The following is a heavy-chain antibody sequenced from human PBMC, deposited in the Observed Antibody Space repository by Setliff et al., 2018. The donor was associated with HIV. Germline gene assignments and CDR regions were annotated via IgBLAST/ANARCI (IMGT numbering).Heavy chain of an antibody. J-gene: IGHJ3*02. V-gene: IGHV4-38-2*02. D-gene: IGHD3-3*01. CDR3: ARPLTASYNFWGDAFAI. CDR1: GDFFSSDYY. Sequence: SETLSLTCTVSGDFFSSDYYWGWIRQSPGKGLEWIGSLYYSGSTVYNPSLKSPVTISLDASKTQFSLRLTSVTAADTATYYCARPLTASYNFWGDAFAIWGQGTMVTVSS. CDR2: LYYSGST.